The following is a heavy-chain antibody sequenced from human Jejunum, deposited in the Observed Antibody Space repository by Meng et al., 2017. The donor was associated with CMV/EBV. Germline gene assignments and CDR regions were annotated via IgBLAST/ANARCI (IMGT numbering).Heavy chain of an antibody. CDR3: ARDVWGFDY. V-gene: IGHV1-18*04. Sequence: QVQLVQSGAGVKKPGASVKVSCKASGYTFTDHNIGWVRQAPGQGLEWVGWISLGNGQTVYGHKVQGRVTVTTDTSTSTAYMELRSLRSDDTAMYYCARDVWGFDYWGQGTLVTVSS. CDR2: ISLGNGQT. CDR1: GYTFTDHN. J-gene: IGHJ4*02. D-gene: IGHD7-27*01.